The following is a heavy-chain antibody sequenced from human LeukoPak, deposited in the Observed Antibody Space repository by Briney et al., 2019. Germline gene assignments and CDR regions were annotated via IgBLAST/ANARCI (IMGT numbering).Heavy chain of an antibody. J-gene: IGHJ2*01. CDR1: GGSMFSYY. Sequence: SDTLSLTCTVSGGSMFSYYWNWIRQPPGKGLEWMGYIYSSGITNYSPSLRSRGTISVATSRNQFSLRLTSVTAADTAIYYCAPRAYYDSSGYHPTSGYFDLWGRGTLVTVSS. CDR2: IYSSGIT. D-gene: IGHD3-22*01. V-gene: IGHV4-4*08. CDR3: APRAYYDSSGYHPTSGYFDL.